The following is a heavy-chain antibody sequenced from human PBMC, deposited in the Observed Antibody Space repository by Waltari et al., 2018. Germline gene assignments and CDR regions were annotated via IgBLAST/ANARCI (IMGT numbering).Heavy chain of an antibody. CDR2: TYYRSKWYN. V-gene: IGHV6-1*01. D-gene: IGHD1-1*01. Sequence: QVQLQQSGPGLVKPSQTLSLTCAISGDSVSSTSAAWNWIRQSPSRGLEWLGRTYYRSKWYNDYAVSVKSRITINPDTSKNQFSLQLNSVTPEDTAVYYCARDPDYNWNDAGGWFDPWGQGTLVTVSS. CDR1: GDSVSSTSAA. J-gene: IGHJ5*02. CDR3: ARDPDYNWNDAGGWFDP.